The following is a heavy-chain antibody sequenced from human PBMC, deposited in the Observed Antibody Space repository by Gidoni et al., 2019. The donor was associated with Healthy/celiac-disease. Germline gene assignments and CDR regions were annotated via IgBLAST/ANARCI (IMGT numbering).Heavy chain of an antibody. CDR2: ISWNSGSI. D-gene: IGHD6-19*01. CDR1: GFTLDDYA. V-gene: IGHV3-9*01. J-gene: IGHJ4*02. CDR3: AKDPESYSSGWTPLDY. Sequence: EVQLVESGGGLVQPGRSLRLPCAAPGFTLDDYAMHWVRQVPGKGLEWVSGISWNSGSIGYADSVKGRFTISRDNAKSSLYLQMNGLRAEDTALYYCAKDPESYSSGWTPLDYWGQGTLVTVSS.